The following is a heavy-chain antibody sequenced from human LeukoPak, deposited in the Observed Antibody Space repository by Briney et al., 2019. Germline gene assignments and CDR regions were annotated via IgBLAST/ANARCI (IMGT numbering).Heavy chain of an antibody. V-gene: IGHV4-59*01. CDR2: IYYSGST. Sequence: SETLSLTCTVSGGSISSYYWSWIRQPPGKGLEWIGYIYYSGSTNYNPSLKSRVTISVDTSKNQFSLKLSSVTAADTAVYYCASRAPIYDSSGYFLQYAFDIWGQGTVVTVSS. CDR1: GGSISSYY. D-gene: IGHD3-22*01. CDR3: ASRAPIYDSSGYFLQYAFDI. J-gene: IGHJ3*02.